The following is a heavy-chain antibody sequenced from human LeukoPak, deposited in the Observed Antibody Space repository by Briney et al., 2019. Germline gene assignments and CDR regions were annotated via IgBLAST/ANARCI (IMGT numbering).Heavy chain of an antibody. CDR1: GFTFSTYA. J-gene: IGHJ4*02. CDR3: ARGTYYYDTNGYYYGGLGY. CDR2: ISNDGGDK. V-gene: IGHV3-30*04. Sequence: GGSLRLSCAASGFTFSTYAMHWVRQAPGKGLECVSVISNDGGDKYYPDSVRGRFTISRDNSENTLFLQTNSLRAEDTAVYYCARGTYYYDTNGYYYGGLGYWGQGTLVTVSS. D-gene: IGHD3-22*01.